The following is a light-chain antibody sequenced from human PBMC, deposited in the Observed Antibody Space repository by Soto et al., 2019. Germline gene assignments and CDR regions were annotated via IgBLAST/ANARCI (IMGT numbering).Light chain of an antibody. Sequence: EIVLTHSPVTLYLSPGERATLSCRASQSVSTYLAWYQQKPGQAPRLLIYDASNRATGIPARFSGSGSGTDFTLTITGLEPEDFAVYYCQQRTNWPPGYSFGQGTKLEIK. CDR3: QQRTNWPPGYS. CDR1: QSVSTY. J-gene: IGKJ2*03. CDR2: DAS. V-gene: IGKV3-11*01.